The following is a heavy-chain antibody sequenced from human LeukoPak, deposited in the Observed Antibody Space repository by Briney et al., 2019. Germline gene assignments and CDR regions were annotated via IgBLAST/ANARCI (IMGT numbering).Heavy chain of an antibody. J-gene: IGHJ6*03. CDR1: GGSISSSSYY. CDR3: ARDREGIRYDFWSGYYSFGGSYYYYYMDV. V-gene: IGHV4-39*07. Sequence: NPSETLSLTCTVSGGSISSSSYYWGWIRQPPGKGLEWIGSIYYSGSTYYNPSLKSRVTISVDTSKNQFSLKLSSVTAADTAVYYCARDREGIRYDFWSGYYSFGGSYYYYYMDVWGKGTTVTVSS. CDR2: IYYSGST. D-gene: IGHD3-3*01.